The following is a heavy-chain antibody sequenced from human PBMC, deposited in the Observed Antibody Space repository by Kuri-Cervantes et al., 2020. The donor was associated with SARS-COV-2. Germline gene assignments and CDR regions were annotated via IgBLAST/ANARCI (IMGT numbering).Heavy chain of an antibody. V-gene: IGHV3-33*01. J-gene: IGHJ4*02. CDR2: IWYDGSNT. CDR3: ARGIRDSDY. Sequence: GESLKISCAASGFIFSSYAMHWVRQAPGKGLEWVAVIWYDGSNTYYADSVEGRFTISRDNSKNTLYLQMNNLRAEDTAVYYCARGIRDSDYWGQGTLVTVSS. CDR1: GFIFSSYA.